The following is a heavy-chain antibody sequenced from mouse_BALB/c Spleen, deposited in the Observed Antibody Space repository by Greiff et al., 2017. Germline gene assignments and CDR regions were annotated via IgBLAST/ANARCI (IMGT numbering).Heavy chain of an antibody. D-gene: IGHD2-1*01. V-gene: IGHV1S16*01. J-gene: IGHJ2*01. CDR1: GYTFTSYY. CDR2: INPSNGGT. Sequence: VQLQQSGAELVKPGASVKLSCKASGYTFTSYYMYWVKQRPGQGLEWIGEINPSNGGTNFNEKFKSKATLTVDKSSSTAYMQLSSLTSEDSAVYYCTRYYGNQYYFDYWGQGTTLTGAS. CDR3: TRYYGNQYYFDY.